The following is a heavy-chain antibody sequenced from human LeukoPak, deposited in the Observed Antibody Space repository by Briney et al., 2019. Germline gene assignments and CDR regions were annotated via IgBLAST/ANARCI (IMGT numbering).Heavy chain of an antibody. CDR1: GFTFSSYA. V-gene: IGHV3-23*01. D-gene: IGHD3-22*01. Sequence: GGSLRLSCVASGFTFSSYAMSWVRQAPGKGLEWVSAISGSGGSTKHADSVKGRFTISRDNSKNTLHLQMNSLRAEDTAVYYCAKDKLYFYDSSGYFQHWGQGTLVTVSS. CDR3: AKDKLYFYDSSGYFQH. CDR2: ISGSGGST. J-gene: IGHJ1*01.